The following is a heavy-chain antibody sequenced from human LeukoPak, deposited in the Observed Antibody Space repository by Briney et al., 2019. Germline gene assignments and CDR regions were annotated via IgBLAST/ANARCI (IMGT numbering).Heavy chain of an antibody. Sequence: GSLRLSCVASGFTFSRFGMNWLRQAPGKGLEWLSYISDNNSTMAYANSVKGRFTISRDNAKNSLYLQMNSLRAEDTAVYYCASPLGSTFHIWGQGTVVTVSS. V-gene: IGHV3-48*01. CDR1: GFTFSRFG. J-gene: IGHJ3*02. D-gene: IGHD1-26*01. CDR3: ASPLGSTFHI. CDR2: ISDNNSTM.